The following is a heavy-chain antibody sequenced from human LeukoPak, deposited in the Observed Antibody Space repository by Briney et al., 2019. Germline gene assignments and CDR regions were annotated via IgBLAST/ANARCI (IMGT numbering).Heavy chain of an antibody. CDR2: ISGSGGST. D-gene: IGHD1-26*01. CDR1: GFTFSSYA. CDR3: AKDREPYTYYYYMDV. J-gene: IGHJ6*03. V-gene: IGHV3-23*01. Sequence: PGGSLRLSCAASGFTFSSYAMSWVRQAPGKGLEWVSAISGSGGSTYYADSVKGRFTISRDNSKNTLYLQMNSLRAEDTAVYYCAKDREPYTYYYYMDVWGKGTTVTISS.